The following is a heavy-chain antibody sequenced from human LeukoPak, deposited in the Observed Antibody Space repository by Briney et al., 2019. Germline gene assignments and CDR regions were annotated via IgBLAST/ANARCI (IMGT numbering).Heavy chain of an antibody. CDR1: GFTLSSYG. D-gene: IGHD4-11*01. V-gene: IGHV3-30*18. CDR3: AKLDVTTSGDAFDI. CDR2: ISYDGSNK. Sequence: GRSLRLSCAASGFTLSSYGMHWVRQAPGKGLEWVAVISYDGSNKYYADSVKGRFTISRDNSKNTLYLQMNSLRAEDTAVYYCAKLDVTTSGDAFDIWGQGTMVTVSS. J-gene: IGHJ3*02.